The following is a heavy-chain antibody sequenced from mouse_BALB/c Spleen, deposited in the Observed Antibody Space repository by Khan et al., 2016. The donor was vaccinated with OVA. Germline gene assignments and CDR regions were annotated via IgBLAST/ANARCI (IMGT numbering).Heavy chain of an antibody. D-gene: IGHD1-1*01. V-gene: IGHV5-6-5*01. CDR3: ASDYYYGTGYFDV. CDR1: GFTFSSYA. Sequence: EVQLVESGGGLVKPGGSLKLSCAASGFTFSSYAMSWVRQTPEKRLEWVASISSGGSTYYPDSVKGRFTISRDNARNILYLQMSSLRSEDTAMYYCASDYYYGTGYFDVWGAGTTVTVSS. CDR2: ISSGGST. J-gene: IGHJ1*01.